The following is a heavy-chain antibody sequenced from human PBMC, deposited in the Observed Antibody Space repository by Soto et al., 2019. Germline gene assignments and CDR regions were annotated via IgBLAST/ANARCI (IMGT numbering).Heavy chain of an antibody. CDR1: GFTFSSSG. CDR2: ISGSDGKT. J-gene: IGHJ4*02. V-gene: IGHV3-23*01. Sequence: GGSLRLSCAASGFTFSSSGMHWVRQAPGKGLEWVSTISGSDGKTFYADSVKGRFSISRDTSQSTLYLQMNSLRADDTAMYYCARWSYLDYWGQGTRVTVPS. CDR3: ARWSYLDY. D-gene: IGHD3-3*01.